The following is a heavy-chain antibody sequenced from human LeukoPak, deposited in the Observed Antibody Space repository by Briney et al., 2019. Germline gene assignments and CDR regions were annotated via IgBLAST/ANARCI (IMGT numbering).Heavy chain of an antibody. Sequence: GASVKVSCKASGGTFSSYAISWVRQAPGQGLEWMGGIIPIFGTANYAQKFQGRVTITADESTSTAYMELSSLRSEDTAVYYCARSLVRYSNYVPPGEGQGYFDYWGQGTLVTVSS. J-gene: IGHJ4*02. CDR1: GGTFSSYA. V-gene: IGHV1-69*01. CDR2: IIPIFGTA. D-gene: IGHD4-11*01. CDR3: ARSLVRYSNYVPPGEGQGYFDY.